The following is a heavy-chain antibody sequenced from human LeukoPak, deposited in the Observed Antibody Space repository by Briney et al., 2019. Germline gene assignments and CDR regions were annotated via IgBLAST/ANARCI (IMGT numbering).Heavy chain of an antibody. CDR3: ARLSAVPRGEFDY. D-gene: IGHD3-16*01. Sequence: GESLKISCKGSGYSFTRYWIGWVRQIPGKGLAWMGIIYPGDSDTRYSPSFQGQVTISADKSISTASLQWSSLKASDTAMYYCARLSAVPRGEFDYWGQGTLVTVSS. CDR2: IYPGDSDT. V-gene: IGHV5-51*01. J-gene: IGHJ4*02. CDR1: GYSFTRYW.